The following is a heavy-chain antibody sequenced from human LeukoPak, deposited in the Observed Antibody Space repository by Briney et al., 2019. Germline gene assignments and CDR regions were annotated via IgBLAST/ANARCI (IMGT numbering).Heavy chain of an antibody. Sequence: SETLSLTCAVYGGSFSGYYWSWIRQPPGKGLEWIGEINHSGSTNYNPSLKSRVTISVDTSKNQFSLKLSSVTAADTAVYYCAREVRSYYRARFDYWGQGTLVTVSS. CDR2: INHSGST. D-gene: IGHD1-26*01. CDR1: GGSFSGYY. CDR3: AREVRSYYRARFDY. V-gene: IGHV4-34*01. J-gene: IGHJ4*02.